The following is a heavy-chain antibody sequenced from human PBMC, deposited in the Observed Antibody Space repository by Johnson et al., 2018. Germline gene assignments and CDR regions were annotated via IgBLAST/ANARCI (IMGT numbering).Heavy chain of an antibody. Sequence: VQLVQSGGGLVQPGGSLRLSCAASGFTFSSYAMHWVRQAPGKGLEYVSAISSNGGSTYYANSVKGRFTTSRDNSKNTLYIQMGSLRAEDMAVYYCARGARIVVVPAAMWQEYYYYYYMDVWGKGTTVTVSS. V-gene: IGHV3-64*01. D-gene: IGHD2-2*01. CDR2: ISSNGGST. CDR1: GFTFSSYA. CDR3: ARGARIVVVPAAMWQEYYYYYYMDV. J-gene: IGHJ6*03.